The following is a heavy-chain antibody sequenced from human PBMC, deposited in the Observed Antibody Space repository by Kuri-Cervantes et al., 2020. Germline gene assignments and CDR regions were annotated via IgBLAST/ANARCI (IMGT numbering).Heavy chain of an antibody. D-gene: IGHD2-2*01. Sequence: GESLKISCEASGFSFSSRGMHWVRQAPGKGLEWVAVIWYDGSHKYYADSVKGRFTTSRDNAKNSLYLQMNSLRAEDTAVYYCARGKRIVVVPAASRGSYYYYMDVWGKGTTVTVSS. CDR2: IWYDGSHK. CDR3: ARGKRIVVVPAASRGSYYYYMDV. V-gene: IGHV3-33*08. J-gene: IGHJ6*03. CDR1: GFSFSSRG.